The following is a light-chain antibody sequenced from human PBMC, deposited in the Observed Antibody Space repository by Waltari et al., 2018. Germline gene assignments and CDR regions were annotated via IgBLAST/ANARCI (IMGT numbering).Light chain of an antibody. CDR2: KAS. CDR1: QSIITW. J-gene: IGKJ4*01. CDR3: QQYNKYPLT. V-gene: IGKV1-5*03. Sequence: DIQMTQSPYPSSASVGDRVTISCRASQSIITWLAWYQQKPGKAPKLLVYKASSLESGVPSRFSGSGSGTEFTLTISSLQADDFATYYCQQYNKYPLTFGGGTKVEI.